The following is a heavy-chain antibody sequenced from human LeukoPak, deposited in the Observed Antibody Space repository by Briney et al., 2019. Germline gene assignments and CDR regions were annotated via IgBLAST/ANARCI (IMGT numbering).Heavy chain of an antibody. Sequence: SETLSLTCTVSGGSISSYYWSWIRQPPGKGLEWIGYIYYSGSTNYNPSLKSRVTISVDRSKNQFSLKLSSVTAADTAVYYCARAPRGEAGYWFDYWGQGTLVTVSS. CDR2: IYYSGST. D-gene: IGHD3-9*01. CDR1: GGSISSYY. CDR3: ARAPRGEAGYWFDY. J-gene: IGHJ4*02. V-gene: IGHV4-59*12.